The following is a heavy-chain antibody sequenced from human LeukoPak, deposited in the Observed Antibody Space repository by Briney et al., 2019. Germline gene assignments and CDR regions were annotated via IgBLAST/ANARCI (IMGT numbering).Heavy chain of an antibody. Sequence: PSETLSLTCTVSGGSISSYYWSWIPQPPGKGLEWIGFIYYTGSTHYNPSLKSRVTVSVDTSKNQFSLKLSAVTAADTAVYYCARHYIQPPHYFDYWGQGTLVTVSS. J-gene: IGHJ4*02. V-gene: IGHV4-59*08. CDR1: GGSISSYY. D-gene: IGHD2-2*01. CDR2: IYYTGST. CDR3: ARHYIQPPHYFDY.